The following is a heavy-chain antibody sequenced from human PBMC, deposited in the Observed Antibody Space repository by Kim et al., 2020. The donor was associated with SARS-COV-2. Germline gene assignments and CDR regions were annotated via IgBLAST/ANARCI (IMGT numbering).Heavy chain of an antibody. D-gene: IGHD2-15*01. CDR3: ATLRKHGGYTPFDY. Sequence: GGSLRLSCAASGFTFSSYAMSWVRQAPGKGLEWVSAISGSGGSTYYADSVKGRFTISRDNSKNTLYLQMNSLRAEDTAVYYCATLRKHGGYTPFDYWGQGTLVTVSS. CDR2: ISGSGGST. V-gene: IGHV3-23*01. CDR1: GFTFSSYA. J-gene: IGHJ4*02.